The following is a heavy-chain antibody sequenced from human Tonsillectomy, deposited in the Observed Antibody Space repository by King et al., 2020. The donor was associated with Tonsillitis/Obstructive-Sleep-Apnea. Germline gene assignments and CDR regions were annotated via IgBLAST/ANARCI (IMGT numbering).Heavy chain of an antibody. J-gene: IGHJ3*02. CDR3: ASASIMVRGVGDAFDI. Sequence: VQLVESGGGLIQPGGSLRLSCAASGFTVSSNYMSWVRQAPGKGLEWVAVIYSGGSTYYADSVKGRFTISRDNSKNTQYLQMNSLRDEDTAEYYCASASIMVRGVGDAFDIWGQGTMVTVSS. CDR2: IYSGGST. CDR1: GFTVSSNY. V-gene: IGHV3-53*01. D-gene: IGHD3-10*01.